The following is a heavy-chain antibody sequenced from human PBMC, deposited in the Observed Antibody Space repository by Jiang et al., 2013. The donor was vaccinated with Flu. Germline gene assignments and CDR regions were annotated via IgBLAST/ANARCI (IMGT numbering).Heavy chain of an antibody. CDR2: LLHGST. Sequence: ISSGGYVLELDPPAPTEGPGVDWVHLLHGSTYYNPSLKSRVTISVDTSKNQFSLKLSSVTAADTAVYYCARYHMIVVVMTDAFDIWGQGTMVTVSS. CDR3: ARYHMIVVVMTDAFDI. CDR1: ISSGGYV. J-gene: IGHJ3*02. D-gene: IGHD3-22*01. V-gene: IGHV4-31*02.